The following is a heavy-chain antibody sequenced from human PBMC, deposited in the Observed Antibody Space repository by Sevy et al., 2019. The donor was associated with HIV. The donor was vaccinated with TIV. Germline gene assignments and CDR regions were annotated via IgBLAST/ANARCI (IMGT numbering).Heavy chain of an antibody. J-gene: IGHJ4*02. CDR1: GGSISSSDSY. CDR3: ASKRGYNHGPFDY. D-gene: IGHD5-12*01. Sequence: SETLSLTCTVSGGSISSSDSYWSWIRQTPGKGLEWIGYIHYSGGTYYNPFLKSRVAMSVDTSEKKFSLKLSSLTAADTAVYYCASKRGYNHGPFDYWGQGTLVTVSS. V-gene: IGHV4-30-4*01. CDR2: IHYSGGT.